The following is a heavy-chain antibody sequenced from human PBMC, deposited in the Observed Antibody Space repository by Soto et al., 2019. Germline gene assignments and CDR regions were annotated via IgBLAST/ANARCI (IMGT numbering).Heavy chain of an antibody. CDR2: VTNGESST. J-gene: IGHJ2*01. CDR1: GFIFSSYW. Sequence: EVQLVESGGGLVQPGGSLRLSCTASGFIFSSYWMHWVRQAPGKGLVWVSRVTNGESSTSYADSVKGRFTVSRDNARNTLYRQMDSLRVEDTAVYYWARGMQGSRYFDLWGRGTLVTVSS. V-gene: IGHV3-74*01. CDR3: ARGMQGSRYFDL.